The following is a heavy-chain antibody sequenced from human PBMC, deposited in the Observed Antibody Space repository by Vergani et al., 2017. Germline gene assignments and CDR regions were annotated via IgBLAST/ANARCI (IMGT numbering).Heavy chain of an antibody. CDR2: IYYTGIT. CDR3: AGDTHSWQRADR. D-gene: IGHD6-13*01. Sequence: VQLQESGPGLVKPPGTLSLTCAVSGVSIKSGFWWNWVRQPPGKGLEWIGEIYYTGITNYNSSLKSRVSMAVDTSKNQFSLNLTSVTAADTAMYYCAGDTHSWQRADRWGQGLLVSVSS. CDR1: GVSIKSGFW. J-gene: IGHJ5*02. V-gene: IGHV4-4*03.